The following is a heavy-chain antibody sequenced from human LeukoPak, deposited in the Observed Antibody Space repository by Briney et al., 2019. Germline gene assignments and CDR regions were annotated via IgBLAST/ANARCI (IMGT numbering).Heavy chain of an antibody. CDR3: ARDPDMVRGVNFDD. J-gene: IGHJ4*02. CDR2: IKQDVSEK. CDR1: GLTFSIHS. V-gene: IGHV3-7*03. D-gene: IGHD3-10*01. Sequence: GGSLTLSCAPSGLTFSIHSTNWVRHAPGGGLEWVANIKQDVSEKYYVDSVKGRFTISRDNAKNSLYLQMNSLRAEDTAVYDCARDPDMVRGVNFDDWGQRTLVSAS.